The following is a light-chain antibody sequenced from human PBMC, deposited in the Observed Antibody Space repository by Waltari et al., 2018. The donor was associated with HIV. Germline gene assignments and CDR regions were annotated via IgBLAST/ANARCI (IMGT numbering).Light chain of an antibody. V-gene: IGLV2-14*03. CDR1: SSDIEPYNY. Sequence: QSALTQPASVSGSPGQSISISCTGTSSDIEPYNYVSWYQQHAGKAPKLLIYQVSHRPSGVSVRFSGSKSGSTASLTISGLQANDEAHYYCSSFTITSTVIFGGGTRLTVL. CDR3: SSFTITSTVI. CDR2: QVS. J-gene: IGLJ2*01.